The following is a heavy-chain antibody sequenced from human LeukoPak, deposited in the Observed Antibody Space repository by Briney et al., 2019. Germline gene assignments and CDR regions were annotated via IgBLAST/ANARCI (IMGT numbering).Heavy chain of an antibody. J-gene: IGHJ4*02. D-gene: IGHD6-13*01. Sequence: SETLSLNCTVSGGSISSSSYYWGWIRQPPGKGLEWIGSIYYSGSTYYNPSLKSRVTISVDTSKNQFSLKLSSVTAADTAVYYCARSVSAAAGTDVFYWGQGTLVTVSS. CDR2: IYYSGST. V-gene: IGHV4-39*01. CDR3: ARSVSAAAGTDVFY. CDR1: GGSISSSSYY.